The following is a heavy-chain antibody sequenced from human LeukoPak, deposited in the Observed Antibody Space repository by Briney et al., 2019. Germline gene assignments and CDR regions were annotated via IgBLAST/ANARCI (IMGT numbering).Heavy chain of an antibody. Sequence: GGPLRLSCAASGFTFSSYWVSWVRPAPGKGLEWVANIKQDGSEKYYVDSVKGRFTISRDNAKNSLYLQMNSLRAEDTAVYYCARDTGSGSYDYWGQGTLVTVSS. J-gene: IGHJ4*02. V-gene: IGHV3-7*03. CDR1: GFTFSSYW. CDR2: IKQDGSEK. CDR3: ARDTGSGSYDY. D-gene: IGHD3-10*01.